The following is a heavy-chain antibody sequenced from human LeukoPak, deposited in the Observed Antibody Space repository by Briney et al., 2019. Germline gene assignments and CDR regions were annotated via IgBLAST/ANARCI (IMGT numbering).Heavy chain of an antibody. D-gene: IGHD3-22*01. V-gene: IGHV3-30-3*01. CDR2: ISHDAGDQ. CDR3: ARDSHSSGSYSWIDY. CDR1: GFTFSSSG. J-gene: IGHJ4*02. Sequence: PGGSLRLSCAASGFTFSSSGMHWVRQAPGEGLEWVTLISHDAGDQSYADSVKGRFTISRDNSKNTLYLQMNSLGVEDTAVYYCARDSHSSGSYSWIDYWGLGTLVTVSS.